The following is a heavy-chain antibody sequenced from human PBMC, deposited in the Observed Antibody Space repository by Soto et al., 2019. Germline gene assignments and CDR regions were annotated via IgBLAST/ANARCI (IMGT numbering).Heavy chain of an antibody. CDR2: IYHSGSA. CDR3: ARVWTTVTAVDY. J-gene: IGHJ4*02. Sequence: QVQLQESGPGLVKPSQTLSLTCTVSGGSISNGNYYWSWIRLYPGKGLDWIGYIYHSGSAYYNPSLKSRVTISVDTSKKQFSLNLSSVTAADTAVYYCARVWTTVTAVDYWGQGALVTVSS. D-gene: IGHD4-17*01. V-gene: IGHV4-31*03. CDR1: GGSISNGNYY.